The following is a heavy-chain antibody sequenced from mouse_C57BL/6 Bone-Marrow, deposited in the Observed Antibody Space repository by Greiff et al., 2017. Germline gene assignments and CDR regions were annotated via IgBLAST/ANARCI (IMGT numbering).Heavy chain of an antibody. J-gene: IGHJ1*03. Sequence: EVKVVESGGGLVKPGGSLKLSCAASGFTFSSYAMSWVRQTPEKRLEWVATISDGGSYTYYPDNVKGRFTISRDNAKNNLYLQMSHLKSEDTAMYSCARRRRHWYFDVWGTGTTVTVSS. CDR3: ARRRRHWYFDV. V-gene: IGHV5-4*03. CDR2: ISDGGSYT. CDR1: GFTFSSYA.